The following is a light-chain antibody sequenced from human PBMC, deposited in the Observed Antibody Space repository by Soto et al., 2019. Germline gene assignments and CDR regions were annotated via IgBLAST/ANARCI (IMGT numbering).Light chain of an antibody. CDR2: ETS. V-gene: IGKV3-20*01. Sequence: EILMTQSPATLSVSPGERATLSCRASQSVSSNLAWYQQKPGQAPRLLIYETSSRATGIPDRFSGSGSQTDFTLTISRLEPEDFAVYYCQQYGTSPRTFGQGTKVDIK. CDR3: QQYGTSPRT. CDR1: QSVSSN. J-gene: IGKJ1*01.